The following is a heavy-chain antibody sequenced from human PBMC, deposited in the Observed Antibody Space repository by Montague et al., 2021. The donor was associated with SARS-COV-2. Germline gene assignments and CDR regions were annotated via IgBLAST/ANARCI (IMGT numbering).Heavy chain of an antibody. V-gene: IGHV4-61*01. CDR1: GGSVSSGSYY. J-gene: IGHJ6*02. CDR2: IYYSGST. Sequence: SETLSLTCTVSGGSVSSGSYYWSWIRQPPGKGLEWIGYIYYSGSTNYNPSLKSRVTISVDTSKNQFSLKLSSVTAADTAVYYCARDPWRIAIFGGVTRYGMDVWGQGTTVTDSS. CDR3: ARDPWRIAIFGGVTRYGMDV. D-gene: IGHD3-3*01.